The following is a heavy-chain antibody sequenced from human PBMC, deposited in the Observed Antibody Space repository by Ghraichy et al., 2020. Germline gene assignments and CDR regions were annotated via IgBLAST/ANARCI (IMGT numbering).Heavy chain of an antibody. V-gene: IGHV3-21*01. CDR1: RFPFSDYS. D-gene: IGHD2-21*02. CDR3: ARVRLPLNGDFVS. Sequence: GESLNISCVASRFPFSDYSMNWVRQAPGKGLEWVSSIDLTSSYIYYADSLKGRFTISRDNARNSLYLQMNSLRAEDTAVYYCARVRLPLNGDFVSWGQGSQVTVS. J-gene: IGHJ5*01. CDR2: IDLTSSYI.